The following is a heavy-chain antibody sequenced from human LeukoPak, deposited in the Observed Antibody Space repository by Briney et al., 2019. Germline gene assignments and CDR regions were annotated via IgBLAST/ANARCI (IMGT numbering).Heavy chain of an antibody. J-gene: IGHJ3*02. CDR2: MNPNSGKT. D-gene: IGHD3-3*01. Sequence: ASVKVSCKASGYTFTSYDINWVRQATGQGLEWMGGMNPNSGKTGYAQKFQGRVTITRNTSKSTAYMELSSLRSEDTAVYYCARARRRDDYDFWSGYYHDAFDIWGQGTMVTVSS. V-gene: IGHV1-8*03. CDR1: GYTFTSYD. CDR3: ARARRRDDYDFWSGYYHDAFDI.